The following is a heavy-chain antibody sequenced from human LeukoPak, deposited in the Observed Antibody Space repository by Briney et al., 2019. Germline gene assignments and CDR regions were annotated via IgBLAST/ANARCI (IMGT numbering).Heavy chain of an antibody. J-gene: IGHJ4*02. CDR1: GFTFSSYW. CDR2: INSDGSST. V-gene: IGHV3-74*01. Sequence: GGSLRLSCAASGFTFSSYWMHWVRQAPGKGLVWVSRINSDGSSTSYADSVKGRFTISRDNAKNTLYLQMNSLRAEDTAVYYCARIKDSGGWYHYFDHWGQGTLVTVSS. CDR3: ARIKDSGGWYHYFDH. D-gene: IGHD6-19*01.